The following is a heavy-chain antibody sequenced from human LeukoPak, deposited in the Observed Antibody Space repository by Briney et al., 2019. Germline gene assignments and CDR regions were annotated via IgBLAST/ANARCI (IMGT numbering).Heavy chain of an antibody. CDR3: ARGRPHGNDY. J-gene: IGHJ4*02. D-gene: IGHD4-23*01. V-gene: IGHV3-74*01. CDR1: GFTFSSYW. CDR2: IASDGSST. Sequence: GGSLRLSCAASGFTFSSYWMNWVRQAPGKGLVWVSRIASDGSSTTYADSVKGRFSISRDNAKNTLYLQMNSLRVEDSAVYCCARGRPHGNDYWGQGTLVTVSS.